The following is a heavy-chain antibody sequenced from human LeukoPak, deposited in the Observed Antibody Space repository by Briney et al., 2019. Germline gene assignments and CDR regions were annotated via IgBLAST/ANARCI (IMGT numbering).Heavy chain of an antibody. J-gene: IGHJ5*02. CDR3: ARDSDYGSGSNCFDP. Sequence: PSETLSLTCSVSGSSISSGNYWGWIRQPPGKGLEWIGSIYHSGSTHYNPSLKSRVTISVDTSKNQFSLKLSSVAAADTAVYYCARDSDYGSGSNCFDPWGQGTLVTISS. V-gene: IGHV4-38-2*02. D-gene: IGHD3-10*01. CDR2: IYHSGST. CDR1: GSSISSGNY.